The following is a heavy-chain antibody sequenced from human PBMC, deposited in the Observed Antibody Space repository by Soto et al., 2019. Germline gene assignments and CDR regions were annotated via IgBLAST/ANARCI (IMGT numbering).Heavy chain of an antibody. D-gene: IGHD3-3*01. CDR1: GGTFSSYT. Sequence: SVKVSCKASGGTFSSYTISWVRQAPGQGLEWMGRIIPILGIANYAQKFQGRVTITADKSTSTAYMELRSLRSDDTAVYYCARTIFGVVTDFDYWGQGTLVTVSS. J-gene: IGHJ4*02. CDR3: ARTIFGVVTDFDY. V-gene: IGHV1-69*02. CDR2: IIPILGIA.